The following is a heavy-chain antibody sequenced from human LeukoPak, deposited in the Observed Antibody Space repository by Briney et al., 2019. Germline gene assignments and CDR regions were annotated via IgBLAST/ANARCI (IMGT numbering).Heavy chain of an antibody. D-gene: IGHD6-13*01. CDR2: IYYSGST. V-gene: IGHV4-59*12. Sequence: SETLSLTCTVSGGSISSYYWNWIRQPPGKGLEWIGYIYYSGSTNYNPSLKSRVTISVDTSKNQFSLKLSSVTAADTAVYYCARDPGIAAAGTAFDYWGQGTLVTVSS. CDR1: GGSISSYY. CDR3: ARDPGIAAAGTAFDY. J-gene: IGHJ4*02.